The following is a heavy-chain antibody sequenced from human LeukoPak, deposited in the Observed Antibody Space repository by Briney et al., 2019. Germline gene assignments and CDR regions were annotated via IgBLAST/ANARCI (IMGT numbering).Heavy chain of an antibody. CDR1: GYTFTGYY. J-gene: IGHJ5*02. D-gene: IGHD3-10*01. Sequence: ASVKVSCKASGYTFTGYYMHWVRQAPGQGLEWMGWINPNSGDTGYAHKFQGRVTMTANTSINTAYMELSSLRSEDTAVYYCARMHYYDSGGSNWFDPWGQGTLVTVSS. CDR2: INPNSGDT. CDR3: ARMHYYDSGGSNWFDP. V-gene: IGHV1-8*02.